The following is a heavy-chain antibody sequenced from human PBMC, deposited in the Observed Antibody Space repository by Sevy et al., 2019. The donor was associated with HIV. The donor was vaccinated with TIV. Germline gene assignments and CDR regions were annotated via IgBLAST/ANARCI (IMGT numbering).Heavy chain of an antibody. Sequence: ASVKVSCKASGYTFTTYGISWVRQAHGQGLEWMGWISGYNGNTKYAQKLQGRVTMTTDTSTSTAYMELRSLRSDDTAVYYCAREGYYDSSGYHDAFDIWGQGTMVTVSS. CDR2: ISGYNGNT. CDR1: GYTFTTYG. J-gene: IGHJ3*02. CDR3: AREGYYDSSGYHDAFDI. D-gene: IGHD3-22*01. V-gene: IGHV1-18*01.